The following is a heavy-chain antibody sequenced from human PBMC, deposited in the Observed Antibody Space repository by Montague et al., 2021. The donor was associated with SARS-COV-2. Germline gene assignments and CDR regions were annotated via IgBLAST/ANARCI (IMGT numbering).Heavy chain of an antibody. V-gene: IGHV3-23*01. CDR2: ISGGVGNT. D-gene: IGHD3-10*01. CDR3: AKGMDRMVQGIIIWKNGDYFDY. J-gene: IGHJ4*02. CDR1: VFTFSAYA. Sequence: SLRLSCAASVFTFSAYAMNWVRQAPGWGLEWVAVISGGVGNTYYADSVKGRFTISRDNSKKALYLQLNTLRPEDTAVYYCAKGMDRMVQGIIIWKNGDYFDYWGQGTLVAVSS.